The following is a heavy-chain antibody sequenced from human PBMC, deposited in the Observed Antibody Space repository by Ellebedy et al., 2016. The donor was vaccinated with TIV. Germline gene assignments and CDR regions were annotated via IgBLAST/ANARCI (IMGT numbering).Heavy chain of an antibody. J-gene: IGHJ4*02. V-gene: IGHV4-4*02. D-gene: IGHD3-10*01. CDR2: IYHSGST. CDR1: GGSISSSNW. Sequence: GSLRLSCAVSGGSISSSNWWSWVRQPPGKGLEWIGEIYHSGSTNYNPSLKSRVTISVDKSKNQFSLKLSSVTAADTAVYYCARVTARITMVRGPLLYFDYWGQGTLVTVSS. CDR3: ARVTARITMVRGPLLYFDY.